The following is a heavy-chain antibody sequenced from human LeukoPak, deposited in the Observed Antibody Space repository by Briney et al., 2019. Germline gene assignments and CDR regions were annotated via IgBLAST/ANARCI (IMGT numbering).Heavy chain of an antibody. V-gene: IGHV3-48*02. CDR1: GFTFSSYN. D-gene: IGHD6-13*01. J-gene: IGHJ4*02. CDR2: ISSSSSTI. CDR3: AKDQKVGIAAAVPDY. Sequence: PGGSLRLSCAASGFTFSSYNMNWVRQAPGKGLEWVSYISSSSSTIYYADSVKGRFTISRDNAKNSLYLQMNSLRDEDTAVYYCAKDQKVGIAAAVPDYWGQGTLVTVSS.